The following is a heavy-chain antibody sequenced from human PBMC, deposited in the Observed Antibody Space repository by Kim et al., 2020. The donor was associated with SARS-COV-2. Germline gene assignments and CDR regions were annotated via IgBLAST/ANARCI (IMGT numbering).Heavy chain of an antibody. V-gene: IGHV4-39*01. CDR3: ARRGGGKFDY. D-gene: IGHD3-16*01. Sequence: SETLSLTCTVSGGSISSSSYYWGWIRQPPGKGLEWIGSIYYSGSTYYNPSLKSRVTISVDTSKNQFSLKLSSVTAADTAVYYCARRGGGKFDYWGQGTL. CDR2: IYYSGST. J-gene: IGHJ4*02. CDR1: GGSISSSSYY.